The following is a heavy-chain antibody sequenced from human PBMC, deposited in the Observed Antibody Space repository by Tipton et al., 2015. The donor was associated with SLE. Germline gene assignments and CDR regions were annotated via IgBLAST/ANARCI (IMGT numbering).Heavy chain of an antibody. J-gene: IGHJ3*02. CDR3: ARDYYGSGFDAFDI. V-gene: IGHV4-59*01. CDR1: GGSISTYY. Sequence: TLSLTCTVSGGSISTYYWGWIRQPPKQGLEWIGWIYHTGSTDYNPSLKIRVTISVDTSKNQFSLRLSSVTAADTAVYYCARDYYGSGFDAFDIWGQGSMVTVSS. CDR2: IYHTGST. D-gene: IGHD3-10*01.